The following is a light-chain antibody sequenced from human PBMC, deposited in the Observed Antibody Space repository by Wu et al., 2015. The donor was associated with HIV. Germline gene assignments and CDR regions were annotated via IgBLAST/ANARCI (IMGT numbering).Light chain of an antibody. J-gene: IGKJ2*01. CDR3: QQRSNWPYT. Sequence: IQLTQSPSSLSASVGDRVTITCRASQDIRGYLAWYQQKPGKAPKLLIYGASTLQSGVPSRFSGSGSETDFTLTISSLQPEDSAVYYCQQRSNWPYTFGQGTKVEIK. CDR2: GAS. CDR1: QDIRGY. V-gene: IGKV1-9*01.